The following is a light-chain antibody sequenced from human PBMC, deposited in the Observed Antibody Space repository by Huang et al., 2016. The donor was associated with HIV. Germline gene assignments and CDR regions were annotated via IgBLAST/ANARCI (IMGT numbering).Light chain of an antibody. J-gene: IGKJ1*01. CDR2: GAS. CDR3: QQSYNTPRT. CDR1: KSLTNS. Sequence: DIQMTQSPSSLSASVGDRVTITCRASKSLTNSLNWYQQRPGDTPRLLIFGASNLQSGVPSRFSSTRPGTKFTLTITTLQPEDSASYYCQQSYNTPRTFGQGTKVQI. V-gene: IGKV1-39*01.